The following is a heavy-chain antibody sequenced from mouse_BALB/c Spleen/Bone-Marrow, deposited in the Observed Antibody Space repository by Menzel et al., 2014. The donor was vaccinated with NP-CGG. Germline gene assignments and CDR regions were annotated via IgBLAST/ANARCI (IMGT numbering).Heavy chain of an antibody. D-gene: IGHD1-2*01. J-gene: IGHJ2*01. CDR3: ARTAPESFDY. CDR1: GFNIKDTY. V-gene: IGHV14-3*02. CDR2: IDPANGNT. Sequence: VHVKQSGAELVKPGASVKLSCTASGFNIKDTYMHWVKQRPEQGLEWIGRIDPANGNTKYDPKFQGKATITADTSSNTAYLQLSSLTSEDTAVYYCARTAPESFDYWGQGTTLTVSS.